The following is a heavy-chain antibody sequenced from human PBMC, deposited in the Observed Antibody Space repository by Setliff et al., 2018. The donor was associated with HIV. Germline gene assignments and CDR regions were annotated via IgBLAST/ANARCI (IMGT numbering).Heavy chain of an antibody. J-gene: IGHJ4*02. Sequence: TLSLTCTVSYGSLSGHYWTWIRQPPGKGLEWIGYIHHSGGTQYNPSLMSRLTMSVDSSKNQFSLSLSSVTAADTAVYYCARLPDINSWPFDYWARGTLVTVSS. V-gene: IGHV4-59*11. CDR2: IHHSGGT. CDR3: ARLPDINSWPFDY. D-gene: IGHD6-13*01. CDR1: YGSLSGHY.